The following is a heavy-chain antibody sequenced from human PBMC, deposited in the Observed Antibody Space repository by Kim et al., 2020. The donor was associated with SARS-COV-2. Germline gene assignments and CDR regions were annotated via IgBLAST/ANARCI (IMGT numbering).Heavy chain of an antibody. J-gene: IGHJ4*02. CDR3: ARDREFGY. CDR1: GGSIGPYY. CDR2: IYSGNT. V-gene: IGHV4-59*13. Sequence: SETLSLTCTVSGGSIGPYYWSWIRQSPGKGLEWIGYIYSGNTDYNPSLKSRVTISVDTSKSQFSLELSSVTAADTAVYYCARDREFGYWGQGTLVTVSS.